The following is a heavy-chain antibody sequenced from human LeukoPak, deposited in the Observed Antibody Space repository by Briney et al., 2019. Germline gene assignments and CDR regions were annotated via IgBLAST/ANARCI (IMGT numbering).Heavy chain of an antibody. CDR3: ARGGSSSWYPMMTFDI. CDR2: INPSGGST. Sequence: ASVKVSCKASGYTFTSYYMHWVRQAPGQGLEWMGIINPSGGSTSYAQEFQGRVTMTRDTSTSTVYMELSSLRSEDTAVYYCARGGSSSWYPMMTFDIWGQGTMVTVSS. D-gene: IGHD6-13*01. CDR1: GYTFTSYY. J-gene: IGHJ3*02. V-gene: IGHV1-46*01.